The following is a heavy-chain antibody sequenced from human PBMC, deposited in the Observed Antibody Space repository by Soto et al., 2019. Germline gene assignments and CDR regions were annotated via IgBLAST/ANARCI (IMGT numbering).Heavy chain of an antibody. Sequence: EVQLAESGGGMVQPGGSLRLSCVASGFTFSSYDMHWVRQAPGKGLEYVSSISSNGGTTYYGNSVKGRFTISRDNSENTLYLQMGRLRAEDMAVYYCVRRVSGNYDYWGQGTLVTVSS. J-gene: IGHJ4*02. CDR3: VRRVSGNYDY. V-gene: IGHV3-64*01. CDR1: GFTFSSYD. D-gene: IGHD1-7*01. CDR2: ISSNGGTT.